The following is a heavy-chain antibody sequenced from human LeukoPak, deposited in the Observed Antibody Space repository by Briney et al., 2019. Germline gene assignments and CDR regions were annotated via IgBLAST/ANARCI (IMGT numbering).Heavy chain of an antibody. D-gene: IGHD2-2*01. J-gene: IGHJ4*02. CDR2: ISVGGDIT. V-gene: IGHV3-23*01. Sequence: GGSLRLSCAASGFTFSSYAMSWVGQAPGKGLEWVSVISVGGDITHYADSVKGRFTISRSNSKNTLYLQMNSLRAEDTAVYYCAKAYCSSSSCSSDYWGQGTLVTVSS. CDR1: GFTFSSYA. CDR3: AKAYCSSSSCSSDY.